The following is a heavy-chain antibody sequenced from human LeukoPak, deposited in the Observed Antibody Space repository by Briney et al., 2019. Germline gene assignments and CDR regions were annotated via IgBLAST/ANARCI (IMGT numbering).Heavy chain of an antibody. V-gene: IGHV4-59*01. J-gene: IGHJ4*02. D-gene: IGHD6-19*01. CDR1: GGSISPYY. CDR2: IYYSGST. CDR3: ARDSGYSSGWFDY. Sequence: SETLSLTCTVSGGSISPYYWSWIRQTPGKGLEWIGYIYYSGSTNYNPSLKSRVTISVDTSKNQFSLKLSSVTAADTAVYYCARDSGYSSGWFDYWGQGTLVTVSS.